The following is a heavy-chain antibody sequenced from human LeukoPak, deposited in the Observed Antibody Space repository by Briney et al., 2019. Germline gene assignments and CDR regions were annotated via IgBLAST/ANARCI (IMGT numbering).Heavy chain of an antibody. V-gene: IGHV1-46*01. CDR3: ARGGWAARRPTEGGIFNWFDP. J-gene: IGHJ5*02. D-gene: IGHD6-6*01. CDR1: GYTFTSYY. Sequence: GASVKVSCKASGYTFTSYYMHWVRQAPGQGLEWMGIINPSGGSTSYAQKFQGRVTMTRDMSTSTVYMELSSLRSEDTAVYYCARGGWAARRPTEGGIFNWFDPWGQGTLVTVSS. CDR2: INPSGGST.